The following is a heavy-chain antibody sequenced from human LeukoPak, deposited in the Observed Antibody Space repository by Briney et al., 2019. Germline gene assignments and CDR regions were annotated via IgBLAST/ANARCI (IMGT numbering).Heavy chain of an antibody. CDR1: GYPFTNYG. CDR3: ARRLGYRSGGSCYDDYYYYGMDV. V-gene: IGHV1-18*01. D-gene: IGHD2-15*01. CDR2: ISNYNGYT. Sequence: GASVNVSCKASGYPFTNYGISWVRQVPGQGLEWMGWISNYNGYTKYADKFQGRVTMTTDTSTSTAYMELRSLRSDDTAVYYCARRLGYRSGGSCYDDYYYYGMDVWGQGTTVTVSS. J-gene: IGHJ6*02.